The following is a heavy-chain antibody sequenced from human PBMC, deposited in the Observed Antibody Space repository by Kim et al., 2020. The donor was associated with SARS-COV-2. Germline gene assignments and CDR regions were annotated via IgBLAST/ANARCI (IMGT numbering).Heavy chain of an antibody. J-gene: IGHJ4*01. CDR2: IAGNGGSI. V-gene: IGHV3-9*01. CDR3: AKRQRSRTTCYYYFGY. CDR1: GFTFGDYY. D-gene: IGHD2-2*01. Sequence: GGSLRLSCAASGFTFGDYYMHWVRQAPGKGLEWVSGIAGNGGSIAYADSVKGRFTISRDNAKNSLYLQINSLRPEDTAVYYCAKRQRSRTTCYYYFGYRG.